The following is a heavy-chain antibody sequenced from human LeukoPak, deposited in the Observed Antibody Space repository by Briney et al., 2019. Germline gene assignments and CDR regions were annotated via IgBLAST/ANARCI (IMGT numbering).Heavy chain of an antibody. CDR3: ARDHSRSYYDSSGYRDY. Sequence: GSSVKVSCKTSGVTFNSHANNWVRQAPGQGLEWMGIINPSGGSTSYAQKFQGRVTMTRDMSTSTVYMELSSLRSEDTAVYYCARDHSRSYYDSSGYRDYWGQGTLVTVSS. CDR1: GVTFNSHA. J-gene: IGHJ4*02. CDR2: INPSGGST. V-gene: IGHV1-46*02. D-gene: IGHD3-22*01.